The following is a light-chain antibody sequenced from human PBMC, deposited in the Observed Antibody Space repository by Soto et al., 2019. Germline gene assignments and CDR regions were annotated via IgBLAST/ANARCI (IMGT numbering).Light chain of an antibody. CDR1: QSMSTNY. CDR2: SAS. Sequence: EIVLTQSPDTLSLSPGERATLSCRASQSMSTNYLAWYQQKPGQAPKLLIYSASNRVTGTPDRFSGSGSGTDFTLTIRRLGPEDFALYSCQQYGRTFGQGTRLEIK. CDR3: QQYGRT. J-gene: IGKJ5*01. V-gene: IGKV3-20*01.